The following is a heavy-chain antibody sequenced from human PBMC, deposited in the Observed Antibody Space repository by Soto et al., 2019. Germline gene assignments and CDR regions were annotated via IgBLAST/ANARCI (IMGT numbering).Heavy chain of an antibody. J-gene: IGHJ5*02. D-gene: IGHD3-9*01. V-gene: IGHV4-4*02. CDR2: IYHSGST. CDR1: GGSISSSNW. Sequence: QVQLQESGPGLVKPSGTLSLTCAVSGGSISSSNWWSWVRQPPGKGLEWIGEIYHSGSTNYNPSLKSRVTISVDKSKNQFSLKLSSVTAADTAVYYCARGHYDILTGYWGWFDPWGQGTLVTVSS. CDR3: ARGHYDILTGYWGWFDP.